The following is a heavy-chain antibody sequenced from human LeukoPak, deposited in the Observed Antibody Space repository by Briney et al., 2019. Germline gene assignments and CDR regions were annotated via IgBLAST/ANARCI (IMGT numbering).Heavy chain of an antibody. V-gene: IGHV3-15*01. J-gene: IGHJ5*02. CDR1: GFTLSDPW. CDR2: IKSIADGAAT. Sequence: GGSLRLSCAASGFTLSDPWMSWVRQAPGKGLEWVGRIKSIADGAATEYAAAVQGRFTISRDDSTNTLYLQMDSLKSEDTAVYYCTTSAYYEGLSDHWGQGTQVTVSS. D-gene: IGHD3-22*01. CDR3: TTSAYYEGLSDH.